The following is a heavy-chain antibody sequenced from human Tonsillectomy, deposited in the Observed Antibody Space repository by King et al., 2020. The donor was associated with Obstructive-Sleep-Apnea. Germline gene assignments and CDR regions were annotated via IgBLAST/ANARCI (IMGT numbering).Heavy chain of an antibody. CDR1: GFTFSSYA. CDR2: ISGSGGST. V-gene: IGHV3-23*01. CDR3: AKSYTVTTYYYYYFGMDV. J-gene: IGHJ6*02. D-gene: IGHD4-17*01. Sequence: DVQLLESGGGLVQPGGSLRLSCAASGFTFSSYAMSWVRQAPGKGLEWVSAISGSGGSTYYADSVKGRFTISRDNCKNTLYLQMNSLRAEDTAVYYCAKSYTVTTYYYYYFGMDVWGQGTTVTVSS.